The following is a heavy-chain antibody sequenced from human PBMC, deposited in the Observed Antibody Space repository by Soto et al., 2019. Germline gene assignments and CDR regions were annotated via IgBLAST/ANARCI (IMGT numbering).Heavy chain of an antibody. D-gene: IGHD3-22*01. Sequence: GASVKVSCKASGYTFTSYGISWVRQAPGQGLEWMGWISAYNGNTNYAQKLQGRVTMTTDTSTSTAYMELRSLRSDDTAVYYCARDYPLKDNYYDSSGYHMRYWGQGTLVTVSS. CDR1: GYTFTSYG. CDR2: ISAYNGNT. CDR3: ARDYPLKDNYYDSSGYHMRY. J-gene: IGHJ4*02. V-gene: IGHV1-18*01.